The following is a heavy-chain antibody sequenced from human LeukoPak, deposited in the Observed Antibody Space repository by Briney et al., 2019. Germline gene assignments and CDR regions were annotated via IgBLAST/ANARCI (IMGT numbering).Heavy chain of an antibody. CDR1: GFTFSSYG. CDR3: AKPPRGGWELFYFDY. Sequence: PGGSLRLSCAASGFTFSSYGMHWVRQAPGKGLEWVAFIRYDGSNKYYADSVKGRFTISRDNSKYTLYLQMNSLRAEDTAVYYCAKPPRGGWELFYFDYWGQGTLVTVSS. V-gene: IGHV3-30*02. J-gene: IGHJ4*02. D-gene: IGHD1-26*01. CDR2: IRYDGSNK.